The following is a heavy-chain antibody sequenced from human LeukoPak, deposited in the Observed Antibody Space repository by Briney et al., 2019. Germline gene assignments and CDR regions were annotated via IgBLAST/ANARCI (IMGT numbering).Heavy chain of an antibody. CDR1: GYTFTSYA. CDR3: ARVYDYSSAHGMDV. J-gene: IGHJ6*02. CDR2: INAGNGNT. Sequence: ASVKVSCKASGYTFTSYAMHWVRQAPGQALEWMGWINAGNGNTKYSEKFQGRVTIIRDTSASTAYMGLSSLRSEDTAVYYCARVYDYSSAHGMDVWGQGTTVIVSS. D-gene: IGHD3-10*01. V-gene: IGHV1-3*01.